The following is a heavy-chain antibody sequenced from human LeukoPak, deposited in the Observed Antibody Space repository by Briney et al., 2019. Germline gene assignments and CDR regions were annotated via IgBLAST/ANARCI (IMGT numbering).Heavy chain of an antibody. CDR2: ISGNGRNT. CDR3: ARDSPRPPTYYYDSSDF. CDR1: GFTFRTYA. V-gene: IGHV3-23*01. J-gene: IGHJ4*02. Sequence: PGGSLRLSCAASGFTFRTYAMSRVRQAPGKGLEWVSAISGNGRNTYYADSVKGRFTISRDNSKNTLYLQMNSLRVEDTAVYYCARDSPRPPTYYYDSSDFWGQGTLVTVSS. D-gene: IGHD3-22*01.